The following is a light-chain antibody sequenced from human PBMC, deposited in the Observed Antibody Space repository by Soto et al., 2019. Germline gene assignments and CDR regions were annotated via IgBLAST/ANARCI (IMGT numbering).Light chain of an antibody. CDR3: EQYRRYPWT. CDR2: AAS. J-gene: IGKJ1*01. Sequence: TVMTQSPATLSVSPGERATLSCRASQGLGTNLAWYQQRPGQAPRLLIYAASTRATGVPARFSGSGSETEFTLTITTLQSEDFATYYCEQYRRYPWTFGQGTKVEIK. CDR1: QGLGTN. V-gene: IGKV3-15*01.